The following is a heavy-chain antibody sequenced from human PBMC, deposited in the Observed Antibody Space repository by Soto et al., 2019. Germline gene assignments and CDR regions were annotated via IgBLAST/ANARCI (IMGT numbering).Heavy chain of an antibody. Sequence: QVHLLQSGPEVKKPGASVKVSCKASGYTFTNYGISWVRKAPGQGLEWMGWFNSYNLKTEYAQKFQGRVTMPRDTSTTTGYMERRRLSSDDTAVYYCARNPGSYTAVDYWGQGTLVTVSS. D-gene: IGHD1-26*01. V-gene: IGHV1-18*01. CDR3: ARNPGSYTAVDY. CDR2: FNSYNLKT. CDR1: GYTFTNYG. J-gene: IGHJ4*02.